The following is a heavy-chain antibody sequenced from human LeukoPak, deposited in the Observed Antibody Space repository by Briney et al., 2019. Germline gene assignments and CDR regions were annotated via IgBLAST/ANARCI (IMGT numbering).Heavy chain of an antibody. D-gene: IGHD1-20*01. CDR1: GGSFSGYY. CDR2: INHSGST. CDR3: ARHNPDRYNWNDGFDY. Sequence: SETLSLTCAVYGGSFSGYYWSWLRQPPGKGLEWIGEINHSGSTNYNPSLKSRVTISVDTSKNQFSLKLSSVTAADTAVYYCARHNPDRYNWNDGFDYWGQGTLVTVSS. J-gene: IGHJ4*02. V-gene: IGHV4-34*01.